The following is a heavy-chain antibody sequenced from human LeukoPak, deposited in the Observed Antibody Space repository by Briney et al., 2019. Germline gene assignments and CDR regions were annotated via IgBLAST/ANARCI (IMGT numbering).Heavy chain of an antibody. V-gene: IGHV3-7*01. CDR3: ARDGESGWNYGFPDINSC. CDR2: IKQDGSEK. CDR1: GFTFSSYW. J-gene: IGHJ4*02. Sequence: SGGSLRLSCAASGFTFSSYWMSWVRQAPGKGLEWVANIKQDGSEKYYVDSVKGRFTISRDNAKNSLYLQMNSLRAEDTAVYYCARDGESGWNYGFPDINSCWGQGTLVTVSS. D-gene: IGHD1-7*01.